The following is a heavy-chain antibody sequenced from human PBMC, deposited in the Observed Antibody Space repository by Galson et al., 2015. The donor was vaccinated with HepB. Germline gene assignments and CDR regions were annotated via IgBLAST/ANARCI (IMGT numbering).Heavy chain of an antibody. Sequence: TLSLTCAVSGGSISSGGYSWGWIRQPPGKGLEWIGYIYYSGSTYYNPSLKSRVTISVDTSKNQFSLKLSSVTAADTAVYYCATPREDSSGSIFPGAFDIWGQGTMVTVSS. CDR1: GGSISSGGYS. D-gene: IGHD3-22*01. CDR3: ATPREDSSGSIFPGAFDI. J-gene: IGHJ3*02. V-gene: IGHV4-30-4*07. CDR2: IYYSGST.